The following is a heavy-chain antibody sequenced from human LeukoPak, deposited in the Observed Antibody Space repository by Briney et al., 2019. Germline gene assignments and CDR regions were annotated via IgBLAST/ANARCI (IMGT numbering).Heavy chain of an antibody. CDR1: GYTFTDYY. CDR3: ATLITDHYDSSGPSGGGY. J-gene: IGHJ4*02. V-gene: IGHV1-69-2*01. D-gene: IGHD3-22*01. Sequence: ASVKVSCKVSGYTFTDYYMHWVQQAPGKGLEWMGLVDPEDGETIYAEKFQGRVTITADTSTDTAYMELSSLRSEDTAVYYCATLITDHYDSSGPSGGGYWGQGTLVTVSS. CDR2: VDPEDGET.